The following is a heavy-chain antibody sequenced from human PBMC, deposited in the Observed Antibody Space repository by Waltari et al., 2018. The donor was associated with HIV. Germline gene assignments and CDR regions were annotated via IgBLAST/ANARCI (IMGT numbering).Heavy chain of an antibody. V-gene: IGHV1-18*01. CDR1: GYTFSDSG. CDR2: ISGLSEERR. CDR3: ARGSLLRNWLDP. D-gene: IGHD3-22*01. J-gene: IGHJ5*02. Sequence: QIHMVQSEAEVKKPGASVKVSCKASGYTFSDSGISWVRQAPGQGLEWMGWISGLSEERRNYAQKFQGRVTLSTDTSTTTAYMELRSLRSDDTAIYYCARGSLLRNWLDPWGQGTLVTVSS.